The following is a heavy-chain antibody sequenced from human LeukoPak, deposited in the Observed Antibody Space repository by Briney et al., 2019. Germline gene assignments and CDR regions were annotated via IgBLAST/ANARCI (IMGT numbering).Heavy chain of an antibody. J-gene: IGHJ4*02. CDR3: ARDGGLHTNFDY. Sequence: GGSLRLSCAASGFSFRNYWMGWVRQAPGKGLEWVANTRRDGSEEYYADSVRDRFSTSRDNANNLLYLQMNSLRAEDTAVYYCARDGGLHTNFDYWGQGTLVTVYS. CDR1: GFSFRNYW. V-gene: IGHV3-7*01. D-gene: IGHD2-15*01. CDR2: TRRDGSEE.